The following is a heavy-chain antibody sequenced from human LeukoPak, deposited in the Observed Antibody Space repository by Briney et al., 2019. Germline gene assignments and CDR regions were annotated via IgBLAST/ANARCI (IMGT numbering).Heavy chain of an antibody. D-gene: IGHD5-18*01. V-gene: IGHV4-34*01. Sequence: SETLSLTCAVCGGFFSGYYWRGIRQPPGKGLEWVGEINHSGSTNYNPSLKGRVTISVDTSKNQFSLTPSSVTAADTPVYYCARVVDTAMVTSGYFDYWGQGTLVTVSS. CDR2: INHSGST. CDR3: ARVVDTAMVTSGYFDY. CDR1: GGFFSGYY. J-gene: IGHJ4*02.